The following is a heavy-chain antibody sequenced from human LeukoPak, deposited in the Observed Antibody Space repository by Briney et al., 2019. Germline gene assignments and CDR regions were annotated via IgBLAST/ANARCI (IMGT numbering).Heavy chain of an antibody. D-gene: IGHD3/OR15-3a*01. J-gene: IGHJ4*02. CDR1: GGSISSSSYY. V-gene: IGHV4-39*01. CDR3: ASKSTAWTIDY. Sequence: LTCTVSGGSISSSSYYWGWIRQTPGKGLEWIGTMYYSGSTNYNPSLKSRVTLSIDTPKNQFSLRLSSVTAADTAVYYCASKSTAWTIDYWGQGALVTVSS. CDR2: MYYSGST.